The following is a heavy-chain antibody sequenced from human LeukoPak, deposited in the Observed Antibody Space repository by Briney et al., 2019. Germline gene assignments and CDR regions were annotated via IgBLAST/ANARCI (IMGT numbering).Heavy chain of an antibody. J-gene: IGHJ4*02. CDR2: INHSGST. CDR1: GGSFSGYY. V-gene: IGHV4-34*01. CDR3: ARGPQFSYLDY. Sequence: SETLSLTCAVYGGSFSGYYWSWIRQPPGKGLEWIGEINHSGSTNYNPSLKSRVTISVDTSKNQFSLKLSSVTAADTAVYYCARGPQFSYLDYWGQGTLVTVSS. D-gene: IGHD5-24*01.